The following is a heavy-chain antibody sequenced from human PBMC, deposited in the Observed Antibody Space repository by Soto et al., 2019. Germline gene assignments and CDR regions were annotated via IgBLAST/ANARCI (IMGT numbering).Heavy chain of an antibody. D-gene: IGHD5-12*01. Sequence: SETLSLTCTVSGDSISSYYWSWIRQPAGKGLEWIVRIYTTMSTNYNPSLKRRVTMSVDTAKNQFSLRLSSVTAADTAVYYCVRGWGGYGGHDSWDYFDYWGQG. CDR1: GDSISSYY. J-gene: IGHJ4*02. CDR3: VRGWGGYGGHDSWDYFDY. CDR2: IYTTMST. V-gene: IGHV4-4*07.